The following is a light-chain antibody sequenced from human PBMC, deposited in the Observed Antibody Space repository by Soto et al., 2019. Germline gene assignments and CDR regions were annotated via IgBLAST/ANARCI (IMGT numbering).Light chain of an antibody. CDR2: AAY. CDR1: QSVPNNY. J-gene: IGKJ1*01. Sequence: IELTQSPDTLTLSPGERATISCRASQSVPNNYLAWYLQKPGQAPKVLIYAAYNRATGIPDRFSGSGSGTDFTLTISRLEPEDFAVYYCQQYDTSPTFGQGTKVDI. CDR3: QQYDTSPT. V-gene: IGKV3-20*01.